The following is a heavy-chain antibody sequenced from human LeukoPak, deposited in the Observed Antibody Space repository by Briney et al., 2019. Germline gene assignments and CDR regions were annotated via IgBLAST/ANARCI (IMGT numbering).Heavy chain of an antibody. D-gene: IGHD7-27*01. J-gene: IGHJ4*02. CDR3: ARGPRNWGFDY. CDR1: EYTFTTYD. V-gene: IGHV1-8*01. CDR2: MNPNSGNT. Sequence: ASVKVSCKASEYTFTTYDINWVRQASGQGLEWMGWMNPNSGNTGYAQKFQGRVTMTRHTSISTVYMELSSLRSEDTAVYYCARGPRNWGFDYWGPGTLVTVSS.